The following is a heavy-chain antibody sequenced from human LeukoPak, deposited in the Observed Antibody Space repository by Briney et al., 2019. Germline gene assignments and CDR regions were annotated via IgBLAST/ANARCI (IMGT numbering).Heavy chain of an antibody. CDR2: SYYSGST. D-gene: IGHD6-13*01. V-gene: IGHV4-39*07. CDR3: ARDRGYSSSWPNAFDI. J-gene: IGHJ3*02. CDR1: GGSISSSSYY. Sequence: SETLSLTCTVSGGSISSSSYYWGWIRQPPGKGLEWIGSSYYSGSTYYNPSLKSRVTISVDTSKNQFSLKLSSVTAADTAVYYCARDRGYSSSWPNAFDIWGQGTMVTVSS.